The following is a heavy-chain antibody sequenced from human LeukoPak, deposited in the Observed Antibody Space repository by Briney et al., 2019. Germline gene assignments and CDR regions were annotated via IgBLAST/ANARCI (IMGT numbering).Heavy chain of an antibody. CDR3: AKHVASDF. Sequence: GGSLRLSCAASGFTFSSYAMHWVRQAPGKGLEWVAVISYDGSNKYYADSVKGRFTISRDTSKNTLHLQMNSLRPDDTAVYYCAKHVASDFWGQGTLVTVSS. V-gene: IGHV3-30-3*02. CDR1: GFTFSSYA. CDR2: ISYDGSNK. J-gene: IGHJ4*02.